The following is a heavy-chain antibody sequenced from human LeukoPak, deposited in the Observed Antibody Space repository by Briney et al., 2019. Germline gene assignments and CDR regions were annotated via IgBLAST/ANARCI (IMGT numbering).Heavy chain of an antibody. CDR3: ARDPYSGSYSDYYYYYMDV. Sequence: GGSLRLSCAASGFTFSNSAMTWVRQTPGKGVEWVSAISGSGGSTYYADSVKGRFTISRDNSKNTLSLQMNSLRAEDTAVYYCARDPYSGSYSDYYYYYMDVWGKGTTVTVSS. J-gene: IGHJ6*03. V-gene: IGHV3-23*01. CDR1: GFTFSNSA. D-gene: IGHD1-26*01. CDR2: ISGSGGST.